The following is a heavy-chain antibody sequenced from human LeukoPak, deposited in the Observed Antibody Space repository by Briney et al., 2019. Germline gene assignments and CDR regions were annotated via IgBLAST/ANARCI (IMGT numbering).Heavy chain of an antibody. V-gene: IGHV4-59*08. CDR3: ARHPVGPGGLDV. Sequence: SETLSLTCTVSRGSVKTYSWSWVRQPPGKGLEWIGYVSYSGAANYNPSLKSRDTISVDTSKNQFSLKLSSVTAADTAVYYCARHPVGPGGLDVWGQGTTVTVSS. CDR1: RGSVKTYS. J-gene: IGHJ6*02. CDR2: VSYSGAA.